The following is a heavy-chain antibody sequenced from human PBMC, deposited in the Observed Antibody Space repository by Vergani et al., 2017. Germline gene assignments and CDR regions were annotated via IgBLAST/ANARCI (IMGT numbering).Heavy chain of an antibody. CDR2: IYYSGST. Sequence: QLQLQESGPGLVKPSETLSLTCTVSGGSISSSSYYWGWIRQPPGKGLEWIGSIYYSGSTYYNPSLKSRVTISVDTSKNQFSLKLSSVTAADTAVYYCAKVRGGSSWAYYFDYWGQGTLVTVSS. D-gene: IGHD6-13*01. J-gene: IGHJ4*02. V-gene: IGHV4-39*07. CDR3: AKVRGGSSWAYYFDY. CDR1: GGSISSSSYY.